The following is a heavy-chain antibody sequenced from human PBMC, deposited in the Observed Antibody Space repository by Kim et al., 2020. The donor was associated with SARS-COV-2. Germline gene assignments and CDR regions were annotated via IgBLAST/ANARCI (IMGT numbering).Heavy chain of an antibody. CDR1: GYTFTGYY. CDR3: ARVGTTGVVTRSVYFDY. V-gene: IGHV1-2*02. D-gene: IGHD2-21*02. CDR2: INPNSGGT. Sequence: ASVKVSCKASGYTFTGYYMHWVRQAPGQGLEWMVWINPNSGGTNYAQKFKGRVTMTRDTSISTAYMELSRLRSDDTAVYYCARVGTTGVVTRSVYFDYWGQSTLVPVSS. J-gene: IGHJ4*02.